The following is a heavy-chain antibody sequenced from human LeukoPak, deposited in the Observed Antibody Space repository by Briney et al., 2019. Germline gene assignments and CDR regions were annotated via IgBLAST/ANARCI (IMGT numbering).Heavy chain of an antibody. J-gene: IGHJ4*02. V-gene: IGHV1-2*02. CDR2: INPNSGGT. CDR3: ARDLGFGSGWFYFDY. CDR1: GYTFTGYY. D-gene: IGHD6-19*01. Sequence: GASVKVSCKASGYTFTGYYIHWVRQAPGQGLEWMGWINPNSGGTNYAQKFQGRVTMTWDTSITTAYMELNRLTSDDTAVYYCARDLGFGSGWFYFDYWGQGTLVTVSS.